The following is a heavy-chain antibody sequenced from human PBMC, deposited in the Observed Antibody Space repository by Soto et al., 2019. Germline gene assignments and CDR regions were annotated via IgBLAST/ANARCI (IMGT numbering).Heavy chain of an antibody. V-gene: IGHV3-30-3*01. J-gene: IGHJ4*02. D-gene: IGHD2-2*01. CDR2: ISYDGTKK. CDR3: VRDGGIIDYACYFDD. CDR1: EFMFNNYA. Sequence: QVQLVESGGGVVQPGRSLRLSCAASEFMFNNYAMHWVRQAPGKGLEWVALISYDGTKKFYADSVKGRFTISRDNSKKTLYLQMSILRTEDTAVYYCVRDGGIIDYACYFDDWGQGTLVTVSS.